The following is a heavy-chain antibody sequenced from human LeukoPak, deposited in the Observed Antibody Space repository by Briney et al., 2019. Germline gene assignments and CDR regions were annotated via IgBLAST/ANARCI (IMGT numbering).Heavy chain of an antibody. CDR3: ARVRPVNYYGSGSYYKFDY. CDR2: IYYSGNT. J-gene: IGHJ4*02. V-gene: IGHV4-39*07. CDR1: GGSIISSSYY. D-gene: IGHD3-10*01. Sequence: SETLSLTCNVSGGSIISSSYYWGWIRQPPGKGLEWIGSIYYSGNTYYNPSLKSRVTISVDTSKNQFSLKLSSVTAADTAVYYCARVRPVNYYGSGSYYKFDYRGQGTLVTVSS.